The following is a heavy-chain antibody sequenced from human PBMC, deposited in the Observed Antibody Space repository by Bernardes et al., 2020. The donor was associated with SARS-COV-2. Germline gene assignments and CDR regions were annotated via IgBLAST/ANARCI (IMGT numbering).Heavy chain of an antibody. Sequence: ASVKVSCKASGYTFTSYGISWVRQAPGQGLEWMGWISAYNGNTNYAQKLQGRVTMTTDTSTSTAYMELRSLRSDDTAVYYCARDRLATSHGVYYYYGMDVWGQGTTVTVSS. CDR2: ISAYNGNT. CDR3: ARDRLATSHGVYYYYGMDV. CDR1: GYTFTSYG. J-gene: IGHJ6*02. D-gene: IGHD5-12*01. V-gene: IGHV1-18*01.